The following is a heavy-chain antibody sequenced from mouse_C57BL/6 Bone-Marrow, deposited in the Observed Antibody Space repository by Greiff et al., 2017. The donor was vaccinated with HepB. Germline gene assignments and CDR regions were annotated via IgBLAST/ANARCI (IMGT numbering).Heavy chain of an antibody. CDR1: GFTFSSYG. D-gene: IGHD2-4*01. Sequence: EVKLVESGGDLVKPGGSLKLSCAASGFTFSSYGMSWVRQTPDKRLEWVATISSGGSYTYYPDSVKGRITISRDNAKNTLYLQMSRLKSEDTAIYYGAAYDYDGAMDYWGQGTSVTVSS. CDR2: ISSGGSYT. V-gene: IGHV5-6*01. CDR3: AAYDYDGAMDY. J-gene: IGHJ4*01.